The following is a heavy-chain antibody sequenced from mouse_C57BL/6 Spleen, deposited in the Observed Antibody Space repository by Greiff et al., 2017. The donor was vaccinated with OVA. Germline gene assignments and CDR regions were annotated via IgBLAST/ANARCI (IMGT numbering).Heavy chain of an antibody. Sequence: EVQLVESGGGLVKPGGPLKLSCAAFGSTFSDYGMHWGRQAPEKGLEWVAYISSGGSTIYYADTVKGRFTISRDNAKNTLFLQMTSLSSEDTAMCYCSSLDDYYVAYWGQGTLVTVSA. CDR2: ISSGGSTI. D-gene: IGHD2-3*01. J-gene: IGHJ3*01. V-gene: IGHV5-17*01. CDR1: GSTFSDYG. CDR3: SSLDDYYVAY.